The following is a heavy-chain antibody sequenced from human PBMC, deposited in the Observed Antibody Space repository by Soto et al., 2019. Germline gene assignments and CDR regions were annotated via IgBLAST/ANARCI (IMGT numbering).Heavy chain of an antibody. J-gene: IGHJ6*02. CDR3: ARLPKGGYQTSKDYYYGMDV. CDR2: IYYSGST. Sequence: PSETLSLTCTVSGGSIISGDYYWIWIRQPPGKGLEWIGYIYYSGSTYYNPSLKSRVTISVDTSKNQFSLKLSSVTAADTAVYYCARLPKGGYQTSKDYYYGMDVWGQGTTVTVSS. V-gene: IGHV4-30-4*01. CDR1: GGSIISGDYY. D-gene: IGHD2-15*01.